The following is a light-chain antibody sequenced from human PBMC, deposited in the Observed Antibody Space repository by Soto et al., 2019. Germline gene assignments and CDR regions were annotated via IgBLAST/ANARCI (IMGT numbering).Light chain of an antibody. J-gene: IGKJ5*01. CDR1: QGISSY. CDR2: AAS. Sequence: IQLTQSPSSLSASVGDRVTITCRASQGISSYLGWYQQKPGKAPNLLIYAASTLQSGVPSRSSGGGSGTDFTLTISSLQPEDFATYYCQQYYSYPLVTFGQGTRLEIK. CDR3: QQYYSYPLVT. V-gene: IGKV1-9*01.